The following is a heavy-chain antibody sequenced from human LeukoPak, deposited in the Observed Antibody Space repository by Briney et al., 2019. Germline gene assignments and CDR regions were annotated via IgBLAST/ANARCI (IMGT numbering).Heavy chain of an antibody. CDR1: GFTFSNYW. D-gene: IGHD3-10*01. CDR2: IKQDGSEK. CDR3: ARGSGEVVRGLSIDY. V-gene: IGHV3-7*01. J-gene: IGHJ4*02. Sequence: GGSLRLSCAASGFTFSNYWMTWVRQAPGKGLEWVANIKQDGSEKYYVDSVKGRFTISRDNAKNSLYLQIHSLRAGDTAVYYCARGSGEVVRGLSIDYWGQGTLVTVSS.